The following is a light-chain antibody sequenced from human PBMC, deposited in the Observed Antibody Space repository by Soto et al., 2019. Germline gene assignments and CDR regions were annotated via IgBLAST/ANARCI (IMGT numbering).Light chain of an antibody. V-gene: IGLV3-21*02. CDR2: DDS. Sequence: SYELTQPPSVSVAPGQTATIACGGDNIESRSVHWYQQRPGQAPVLVVHDDSDRPAGIPERFSGSNSDNTATLTISRVEAGDEADYYCQVWHTSSDHWVFGGGTKLTVL. CDR3: QVWHTSSDHWV. CDR1: NIESRS. J-gene: IGLJ3*02.